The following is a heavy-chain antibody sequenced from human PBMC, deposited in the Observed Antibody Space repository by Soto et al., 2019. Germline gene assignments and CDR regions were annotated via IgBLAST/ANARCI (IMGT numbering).Heavy chain of an antibody. J-gene: IGHJ6*02. Sequence: ASVNVSRKAYGYTLIGYYMHWLRQAPAQGLAWMGWINPNSGGTNYAQKFQGWVTMIRDTSISTAYMELSRLRSDDTAVNYFARGDSDYARGPYGMDVWGQGTKVTVSS. CDR3: ARGDSDYARGPYGMDV. CDR1: GYTLIGYY. D-gene: IGHD3-16*01. V-gene: IGHV1-2*04. CDR2: INPNSGGT.